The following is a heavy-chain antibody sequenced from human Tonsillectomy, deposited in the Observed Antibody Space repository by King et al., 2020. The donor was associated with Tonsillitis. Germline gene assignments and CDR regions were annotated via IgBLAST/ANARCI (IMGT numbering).Heavy chain of an antibody. CDR1: GGSISIRYY. CDR2: IHYSGST. Sequence: QLQESGPGLVKPSETLSLMCTVSGGSISIRYYWGWIRQPPGKGLEWIGTIHYSGSTYYNPSLKSRVTISVDTSKSQFSLKLRSVTAADSAVYYCAILQGYIVVAPAAPDHWGQGMLVPVSS. V-gene: IGHV4-39*01. D-gene: IGHD2-2*01. CDR3: AILQGYIVVAPAAPDH. J-gene: IGHJ4*02.